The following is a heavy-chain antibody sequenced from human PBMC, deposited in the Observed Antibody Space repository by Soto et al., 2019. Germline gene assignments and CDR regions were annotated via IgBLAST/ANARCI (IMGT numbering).Heavy chain of an antibody. D-gene: IGHD6-13*01. J-gene: IGHJ4*02. Sequence: GGSLRLSCAASGSTFNTYAMNWVRQAPGKGLEWVSAISADGAGTYYADSVKGRFTISRDNSKNTLSLQMNSLRAEDTAIFYCARISSSSCNDYWGKGTLVTVSS. CDR2: ISADGAGT. CDR1: GSTFNTYA. CDR3: ARISSSSCNDY. V-gene: IGHV3-23*01.